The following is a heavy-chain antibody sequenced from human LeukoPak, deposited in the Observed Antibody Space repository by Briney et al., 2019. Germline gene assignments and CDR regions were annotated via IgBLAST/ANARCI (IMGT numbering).Heavy chain of an antibody. D-gene: IGHD4-17*01. CDR1: GYTFTGYY. V-gene: IGHV1-2*02. J-gene: IGHJ6*03. CDR3: ARQTVTTILQSYYYYYMDV. Sequence: ASVKVSCKASGYTFTGYYMHWVRQAPGQGLEWMGWINPNSGGTNYAQKFQGRVTITTDESTSTAYMELSSLRSEDTAVYYCARQTVTTILQSYYYYYMDVWGKGTTVTVSS. CDR2: INPNSGGT.